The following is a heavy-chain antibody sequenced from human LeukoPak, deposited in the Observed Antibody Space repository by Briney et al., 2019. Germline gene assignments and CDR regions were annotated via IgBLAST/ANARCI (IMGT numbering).Heavy chain of an antibody. Sequence: GGSLRLSCAASGFTFSSYAMHWVRQAPGKGLEWVANIKQDGSEKHFADSVKGRFTISRDNAENSLYLQMNSLRAEDTAMYYCARGTIAAPGTDYWGQGTLVTVSS. CDR2: IKQDGSEK. J-gene: IGHJ4*02. V-gene: IGHV3-7*01. CDR3: ARGTIAAPGTDY. D-gene: IGHD6-13*01. CDR1: GFTFSSYA.